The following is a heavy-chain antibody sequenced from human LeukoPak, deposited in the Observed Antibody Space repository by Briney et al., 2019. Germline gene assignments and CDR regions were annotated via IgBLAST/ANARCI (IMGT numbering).Heavy chain of an antibody. Sequence: ASVKVSCKASGYTFTGYYMHWVRQAPGQGLEWMGWINPNSGGTNYAQKFQGRVTMTRDTSISTAYMELSRLRSDDTAVYYCARYCSSTSCPVSMDVWGRGTTVTVSS. CDR1: GYTFTGYY. CDR3: ARYCSSTSCPVSMDV. CDR2: INPNSGGT. J-gene: IGHJ6*03. V-gene: IGHV1-2*02. D-gene: IGHD2-2*01.